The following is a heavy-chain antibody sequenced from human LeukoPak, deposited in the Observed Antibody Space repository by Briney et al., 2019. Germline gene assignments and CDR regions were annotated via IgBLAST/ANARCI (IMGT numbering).Heavy chain of an antibody. D-gene: IGHD1-14*01. CDR2: IIPILGIA. V-gene: IGHV1-69*02. CDR1: GGTFSSYT. CDR3: AAEPGFHTRWFDP. J-gene: IGHJ5*02. Sequence: GASVKVSCKASGGTFSSYTISWVRQAPGQGLEWMGRIIPILGIANYAQKFQGRVTITADKSTSTAYMELSSLRSEDTAVYYCAAEPGFHTRWFDPWGQGTLVTVSS.